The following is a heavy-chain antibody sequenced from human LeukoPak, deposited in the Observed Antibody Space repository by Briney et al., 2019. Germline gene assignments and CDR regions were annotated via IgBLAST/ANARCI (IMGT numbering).Heavy chain of an antibody. CDR1: GFIFTNYS. V-gene: IGHV3-21*01. D-gene: IGHD1-1*01. CDR2: ISARGTYT. CDR3: AREGGVLDY. J-gene: IGHJ4*02. Sequence: GGSLRLSCEATGFIFTNYSMIWVRQPPGGGLEWVSEISARGTYTYYAVSVRGRFTISRDNSKNTLYLQMNSLRAEDTAVYYCAREGGVLDYWGQGTLVTVSS.